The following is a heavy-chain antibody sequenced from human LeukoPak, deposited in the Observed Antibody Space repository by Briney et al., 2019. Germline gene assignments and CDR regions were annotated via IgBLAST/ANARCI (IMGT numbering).Heavy chain of an antibody. CDR1: GFTFSSYE. D-gene: IGHD7-27*01. Sequence: PGGSLRLSCAASGFTFSSYEMNWVRQAPGKGLGWVSFISSSGNTIYYADSVKGRFIISRDNAKNSRYLQMNSLRTEDTAVYYCARERPGEDTFDIWGQGTMVTVSS. V-gene: IGHV3-48*03. CDR2: ISSSGNTI. J-gene: IGHJ3*02. CDR3: ARERPGEDTFDI.